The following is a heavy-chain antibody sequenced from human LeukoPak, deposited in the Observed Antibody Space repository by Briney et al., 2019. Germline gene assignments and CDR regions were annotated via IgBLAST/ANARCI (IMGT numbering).Heavy chain of an antibody. CDR1: GFNFTNYN. CDR3: VRPHYYDSSGSLDY. J-gene: IGHJ4*02. D-gene: IGHD3-22*01. CDR2: IHSSSGSI. Sequence: GGSLRLSCAASGFNFTNYNMNWVRQAPGKGLEWVSSIHSSSGSIYYADSLKGRFTISRDNAKNSLYLQMSSLRAEDTAVYYCVRPHYYDSSGSLDYWGQGTLVTVSS. V-gene: IGHV3-21*01.